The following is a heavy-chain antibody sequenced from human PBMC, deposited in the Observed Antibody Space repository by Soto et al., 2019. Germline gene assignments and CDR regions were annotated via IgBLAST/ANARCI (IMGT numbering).Heavy chain of an antibody. D-gene: IGHD2-2*01. CDR2: IKDGGST. Sequence: QVQLQQWGAGLLKPSETLSLTCAVSGGSVSGYYWSWIRQPPGKGLEWIGEIKDGGSTNYNPSLNTHATISVETSNTLFSVKSNSVTAAEMTAYNAADTAADYCSSTSCGDYFDYWGQGTLVTVSS. CDR1: GGSVSGYY. J-gene: IGHJ4*02. V-gene: IGHV4-34*01. CDR3: ADTAADYCSSTSCGDYFDY.